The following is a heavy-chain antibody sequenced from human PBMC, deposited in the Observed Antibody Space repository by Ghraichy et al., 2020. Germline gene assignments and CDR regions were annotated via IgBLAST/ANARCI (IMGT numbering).Heavy chain of an antibody. V-gene: IGHV4-59*01. J-gene: IGHJ4*02. CDR3: ARGVRGGLNSGIYDF. D-gene: IGHD3-10*01. CDR2: VYHGGGS. CDR1: GDSMNRYY. Sequence: SETLSLICTVSGDSMNRYYWNWIRQSPERGLEWIGFVYHGGGSNSNPSFKSRVTMSAHTSKNQFSLTLTSVTAADTAVYYCARGVRGGLNSGIYDFWGRGTLVTVSS.